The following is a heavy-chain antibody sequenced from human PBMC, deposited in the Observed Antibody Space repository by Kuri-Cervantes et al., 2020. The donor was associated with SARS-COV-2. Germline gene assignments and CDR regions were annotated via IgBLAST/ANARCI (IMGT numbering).Heavy chain of an antibody. V-gene: IGHV4-59*12. D-gene: IGHD3-3*01. CDR2: IYYSGST. CDR1: GGSISSYY. Sequence: GSLRLSCTVSGGSISSYYWSWIRQPPGKGLEWIGYIYYSGSTYYNPSLKSRVTISVDTSKNQFSLKLSSVTAADTAVYYCARDGHVWSGYQHAFDIWGQGTMVTVSS. J-gene: IGHJ3*02. CDR3: ARDGHVWSGYQHAFDI.